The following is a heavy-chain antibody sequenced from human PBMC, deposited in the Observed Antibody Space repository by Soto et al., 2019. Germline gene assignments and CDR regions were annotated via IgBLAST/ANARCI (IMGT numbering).Heavy chain of an antibody. CDR1: GGSISGYY. CDR2: IYYSGST. D-gene: IGHD5-12*01. J-gene: IGHJ5*02. V-gene: IGHV4-59*01. Sequence: SETLSLTCTVSGGSISGYYWSWIRQPPGKGLEWIGYIYYSGSTNYNPSLKSRVTISVDTSKNQFSLKLSSVTAADTAVYYCASASVPTRKNPIHWFDPWGQGTLVTVSS. CDR3: ASASVPTRKNPIHWFDP.